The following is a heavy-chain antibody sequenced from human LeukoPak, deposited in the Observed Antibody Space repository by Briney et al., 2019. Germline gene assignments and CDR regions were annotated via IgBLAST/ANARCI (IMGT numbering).Heavy chain of an antibody. V-gene: IGHV4-59*01. D-gene: IGHD3-10*01. J-gene: IGHJ5*02. CDR2: IYYSGST. Sequence: SETLSLTCAVYGGSISSYYWSWIRQPPGKGLEWIGYIYYSGSTNYNPSLKSRVTISVDTSKNQFSLKLSSVTAADTAVYYCARDQGYYCGSGSSNWFDPWGQGTLVTVSS. CDR1: GGSISSYY. CDR3: ARDQGYYCGSGSSNWFDP.